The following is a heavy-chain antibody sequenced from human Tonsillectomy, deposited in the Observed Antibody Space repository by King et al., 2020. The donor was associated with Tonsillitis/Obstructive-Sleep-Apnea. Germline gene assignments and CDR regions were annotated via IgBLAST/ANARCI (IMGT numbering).Heavy chain of an antibody. CDR1: GGSISSYY. J-gene: IGHJ4*02. CDR3: VRSYGSGSYFDY. V-gene: IGHV4-59*01. Sequence: VQLQESGPGLVRPSETLSLTCTVSGGSISSYYWSWIRQPPGKGLEWIGYIHYSGSTKYNPSLKSRVTISVDTSKNQFSLKLSSVTAADTAVYYCVRSYGSGSYFDYWGQGALVSVSS. D-gene: IGHD3-10*01. CDR2: IHYSGST.